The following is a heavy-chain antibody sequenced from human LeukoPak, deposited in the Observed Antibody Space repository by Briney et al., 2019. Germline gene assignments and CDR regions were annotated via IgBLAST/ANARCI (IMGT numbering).Heavy chain of an antibody. CDR1: GFTFSSCG. J-gene: IGHJ4*02. V-gene: IGHV3-30*03. Sequence: GGSLRLSCAASGFTFSSCGMHWVRQAPGKGLEWVAVISYDGSNKYYADSVKGRFTISRDNSKNTLYLQMNSLRAEDTAVYYCARGISYDSPGTVDFDYWGQGTLVTVSS. CDR3: ARGISYDSPGTVDFDY. D-gene: IGHD5-12*01. CDR2: ISYDGSNK.